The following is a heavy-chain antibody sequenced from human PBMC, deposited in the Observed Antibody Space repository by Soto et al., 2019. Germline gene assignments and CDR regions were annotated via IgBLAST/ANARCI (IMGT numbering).Heavy chain of an antibody. Sequence: VFLKISFKGSGCTFSDQGFGWVRHTPDKGLEWIGFVFLGDSDARYSPAFQGQVAMSADRSGTYLQWSSLKASDTGIYYCARRRGRCSDGVCYSWWFDPWGQGTRVTVSS. CDR3: ARRRGRCSDGVCYSWWFDP. CDR1: GCTFSDQG. J-gene: IGHJ5*02. CDR2: VFLGDSDA. D-gene: IGHD2-8*01. V-gene: IGHV5-51*01.